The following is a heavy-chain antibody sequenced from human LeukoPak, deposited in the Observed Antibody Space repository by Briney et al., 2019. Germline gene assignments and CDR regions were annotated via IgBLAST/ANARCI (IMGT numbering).Heavy chain of an antibody. Sequence: GGSLRLSCAASGFTFRNYWMGWVRQAPGKGLEWVANAKPDGSAEYYADSVRGRFTTSRDNANNFLYLQMNRLRAEDTAVYYCARDGGLNTNYHYWGQGTLVTVSS. J-gene: IGHJ4*02. D-gene: IGHD1-7*01. CDR3: ARDGGLNTNYHY. V-gene: IGHV3-7*01. CDR2: AKPDGSAE. CDR1: GFTFRNYW.